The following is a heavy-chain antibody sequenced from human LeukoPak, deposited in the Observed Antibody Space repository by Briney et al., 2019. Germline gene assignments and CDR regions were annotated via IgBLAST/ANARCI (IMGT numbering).Heavy chain of an antibody. CDR2: ISGSAHKI. D-gene: IGHD5-18*01. J-gene: IGHJ4*02. Sequence: GGSLRLSCVASGITFSNYAVSWVRQAPEKGLDWVSVISGSAHKIRYADSVKGRFTISRDNSENIVYLQMNNLRVEDTAVYYCAGRPTGYSSGYIHWDQGTLVTVSS. CDR1: GITFSNYA. V-gene: IGHV3-23*01. CDR3: AGRPTGYSSGYIH.